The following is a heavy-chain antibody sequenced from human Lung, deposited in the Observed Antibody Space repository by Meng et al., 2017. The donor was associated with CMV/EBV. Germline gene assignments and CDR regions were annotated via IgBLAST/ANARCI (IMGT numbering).Heavy chain of an antibody. CDR2: IYNDGKTT. J-gene: IGHJ3*01. D-gene: IGHD4-23*01. CDR1: GFTFSNYW. V-gene: IGHV3-74*01. CDR3: ARDEAVITPHHDAFDV. Sequence: GESLKISCAASGFTFSNYWMHWVRQVPGKGLVWVSRIYNDGKTTDYADSVKGRFTISRDNAKSTLYLQMNSLRAEDTALYYCARDEAVITPHHDAFDVWVQGTXVTDSS.